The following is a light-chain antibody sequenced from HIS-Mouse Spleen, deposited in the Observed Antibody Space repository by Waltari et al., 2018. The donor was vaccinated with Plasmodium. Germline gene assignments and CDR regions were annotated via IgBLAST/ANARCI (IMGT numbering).Light chain of an antibody. CDR1: QSVSSY. Sequence: DIVLTQSPATLSLSPGEGATLSCRASQSVSSYLAWYQQKPGQAPRLLIYDASNRATGIPARFSGSGSGTDFTLTISSLEPEDFAVYYCQQRSNWSRTFGGGTKVEIK. CDR3: QQRSNWSRT. J-gene: IGKJ4*01. CDR2: DAS. V-gene: IGKV3-11*01.